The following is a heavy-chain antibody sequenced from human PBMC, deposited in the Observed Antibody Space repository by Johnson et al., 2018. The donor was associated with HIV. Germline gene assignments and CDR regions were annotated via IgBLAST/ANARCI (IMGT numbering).Heavy chain of an antibody. CDR2: ITSSGSSV. CDR3: ASGLGIVGATRSAFDI. D-gene: IGHD1-26*01. Sequence: QVQLVESGGDLVKPGGSLRLSCKVSGFIFSNYNMAWIRQSPGKGLECLSYITSSGSSVYYTDFVKGRFTISRDNSKNTLYLQMNSLRAEDTAVYYCASGLGIVGATRSAFDIWGQGTMVTVSS. CDR1: GFIFSNYN. V-gene: IGHV3-11*04. J-gene: IGHJ3*02.